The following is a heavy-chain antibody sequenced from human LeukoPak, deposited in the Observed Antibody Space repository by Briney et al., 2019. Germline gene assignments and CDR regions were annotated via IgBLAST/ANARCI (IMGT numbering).Heavy chain of an antibody. CDR1: GFTFSSYW. CDR2: INSDGSST. D-gene: IGHD7-27*01. CDR3: ARDPGERYFDY. J-gene: IGHJ4*02. Sequence: GGSLRLSCAAPGFTFSSYWMHWVRQAPGKGLVWVSRINSDGSSTSYADSVKGRFTISRDNAKNTLYLQMNSLRAEDTAVYYCARDPGERYFDYWGQGTLVTVSS. V-gene: IGHV3-74*01.